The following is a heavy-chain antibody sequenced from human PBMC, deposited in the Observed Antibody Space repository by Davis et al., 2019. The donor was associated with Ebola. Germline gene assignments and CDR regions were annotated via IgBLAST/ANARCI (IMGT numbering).Heavy chain of an antibody. CDR1: GGSISSGGYS. D-gene: IGHD1-14*01. J-gene: IGHJ6*02. CDR3: ARVGNPYYYYGMDV. V-gene: IGHV4-30-4*07. Sequence: MPSETLSLTCAVSGGSISSGGYSWSWIRQPPGKGLEWIGYIYYSGSTYYNPSLKSRVTISVDTSKNRFSLKLSSVTAADTAVYYCARVGNPYYYYGMDVWGQGTTVTVSS. CDR2: IYYSGST.